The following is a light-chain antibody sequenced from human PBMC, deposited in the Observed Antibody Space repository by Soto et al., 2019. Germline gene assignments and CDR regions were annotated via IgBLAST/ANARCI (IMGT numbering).Light chain of an antibody. CDR2: GAS. CDR3: QQYNNWPRT. V-gene: IGKV3-15*01. CDR1: QSINSD. Sequence: EMVMTQSPATLSVSPGERVTLSCRASQSINSDLAWYQQKPGQAPRLLIYGASARATGVPARFSGSGSGTEFTLTISSLQSEDFAVYYCQQYNNWPRTFGQGTKVDI. J-gene: IGKJ1*01.